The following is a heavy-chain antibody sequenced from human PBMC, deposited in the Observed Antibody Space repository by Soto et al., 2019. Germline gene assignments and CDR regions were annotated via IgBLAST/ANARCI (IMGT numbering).Heavy chain of an antibody. J-gene: IGHJ4*02. Sequence: GGSLRLSCAASGFTFSSYGMHWVRQAPGKGLEWVAVISYDGSNKYYADSVKGRFTISRDNSKNTLYLQMNSLRAEDTAVYYCAKDWTRTTIDYWGQGTLVTVSS. V-gene: IGHV3-30*18. CDR3: AKDWTRTTIDY. CDR2: ISYDGSNK. CDR1: GFTFSSYG. D-gene: IGHD1-26*01.